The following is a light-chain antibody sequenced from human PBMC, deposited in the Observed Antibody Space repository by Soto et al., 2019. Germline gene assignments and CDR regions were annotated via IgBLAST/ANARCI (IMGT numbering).Light chain of an antibody. J-gene: IGKJ5*01. V-gene: IGKV1-27*01. CDR3: QQDNSASAST. Sequence: DIQMTQSPSSLSASVGDRVAIICRASQGISNYLAWYQQKPGKVPKLLIYAASTLQSGVPSRFSGKGSGTDFTLTISSLQPGDVTTYHFQQDNSASASTCGRGTRLEI. CDR2: AAS. CDR1: QGISNY.